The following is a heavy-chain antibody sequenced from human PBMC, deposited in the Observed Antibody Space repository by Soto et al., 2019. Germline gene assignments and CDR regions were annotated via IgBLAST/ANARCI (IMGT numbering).Heavy chain of an antibody. CDR2: IYYSGGT. CDR1: GGSISSSSHY. V-gene: IGHV4-39*01. J-gene: IGHJ5*02. D-gene: IGHD3-10*01. Sequence: QLQVQESGPGLVKPSETLSLTCTVSGGSISSSSHYWGWIRQTPGKGLEWIGNIYYSGGTFYNASLKSRVTISVDTSKNQLSLKVTSVTAADTAVYCCGRRSYGSGVDLWGQGTLVTVSS. CDR3: GRRSYGSGVDL.